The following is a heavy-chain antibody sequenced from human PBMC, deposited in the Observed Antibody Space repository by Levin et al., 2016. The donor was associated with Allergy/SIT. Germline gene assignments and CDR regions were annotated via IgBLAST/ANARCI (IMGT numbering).Heavy chain of an antibody. V-gene: IGHV1-18*01. CDR3: AREFLDILTGYPGY. D-gene: IGHD3-9*01. CDR2: ISAYNGNT. Sequence: ASVKVSCKASGYTFTSYGISWVRQAPGQGLEWMGWISAYNGNTNYAQKLQGRVTMTTDTSTSTAYMELRSLRSDDTAVYYCAREFLDILTGYPGYWGQGTLVTVSS. J-gene: IGHJ4*02. CDR1: GYTFTSYG.